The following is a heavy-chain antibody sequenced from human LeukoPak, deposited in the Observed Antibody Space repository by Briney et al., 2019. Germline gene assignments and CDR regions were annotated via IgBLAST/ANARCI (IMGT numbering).Heavy chain of an antibody. V-gene: IGHV3-48*03. CDR2: ISSSGSTI. CDR1: GFTFSSYE. J-gene: IGHJ4*02. D-gene: IGHD5-18*01. CDR3: ARGGAMAAFDY. Sequence: GGSLRLSCAASGFTFSSYEMNWVRQAPGKGLEWASYISSSGSTIYYADSVKGRFTISRDNAKNSLYLQMNSLRAEDTAVYYCARGGAMAAFDYWGQGTLVTVSS.